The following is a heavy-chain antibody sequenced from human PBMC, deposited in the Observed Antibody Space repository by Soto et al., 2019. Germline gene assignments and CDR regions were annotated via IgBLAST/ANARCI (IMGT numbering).Heavy chain of an antibody. Sequence: EVELVESGGGLVKPGGSLKLSCAASGFTFRTYNMIWVRQAPGTGLEWVSSISAGSSNIYYAPSVKGRFTISRDNAKNLLYLQINSLRAEDTAVYYCARQYPSSSRHFDHWGQGTLVIVSS. CDR1: GFTFRTYN. V-gene: IGHV3-21*01. CDR3: ARQYPSSSRHFDH. J-gene: IGHJ4*02. CDR2: ISAGSSNI. D-gene: IGHD6-6*01.